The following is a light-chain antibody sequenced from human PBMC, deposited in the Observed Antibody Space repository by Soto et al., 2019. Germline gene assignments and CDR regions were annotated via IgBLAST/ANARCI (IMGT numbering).Light chain of an antibody. CDR1: QSTFSTY. Sequence: EIVLTQSPGTLSLSPGERATLSCRASQSTFSTYSAWFQKKPGQSPRLLVYGASSRATGIPDRFSGSGSGTEFTLTISGLEPEDFAVYYCQQYGNSPWTLGQGTRVEMK. CDR3: QQYGNSPWT. CDR2: GAS. J-gene: IGKJ1*01. V-gene: IGKV3-20*01.